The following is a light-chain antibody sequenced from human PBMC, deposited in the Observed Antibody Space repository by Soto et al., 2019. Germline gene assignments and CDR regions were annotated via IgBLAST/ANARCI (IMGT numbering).Light chain of an antibody. V-gene: IGKV3-15*01. CDR3: QQSNNWPYT. J-gene: IGKJ2*01. CDR1: QTVRDN. CDR2: GAS. Sequence: EIVMTHSPATLSVSPGERATLSSRASQTVRDNLAWYQQKPGQAPRLLISGASTRASGIPARFSGSGSGTEFTLTINSLQSEDFALYFCQQSNNWPYTFGQGTKLEIK.